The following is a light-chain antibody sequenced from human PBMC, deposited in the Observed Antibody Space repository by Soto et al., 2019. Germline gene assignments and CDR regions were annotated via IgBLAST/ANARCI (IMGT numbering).Light chain of an antibody. CDR3: QQDNNWPRAT. V-gene: IGKV3-15*01. CDR1: QSISSN. Sequence: EIVMTQSPATRSVSPMEIATLSFMASQSISSNLAWYQQKPGQAPRLLMFRTSSRATGFPARFSGSGSGTEFNLTISSLQSEDFGVYYCQQDNNWPRATFGRGTKVDIK. CDR2: RTS. J-gene: IGKJ4*01.